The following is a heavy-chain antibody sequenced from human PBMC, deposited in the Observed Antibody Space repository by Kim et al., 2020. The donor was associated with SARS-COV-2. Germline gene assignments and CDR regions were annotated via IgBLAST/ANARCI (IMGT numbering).Heavy chain of an antibody. D-gene: IGHD3-3*01. V-gene: IGHV4-59*01. CDR2: IYYSWST. CDR3: ARAKSGRVTIFGVVIYQYWFDP. CDR1: GGSISSYY. Sequence: SETLSLTCTVSGGSISSYYWSWIRQPPGKGLEWIGYIYYSWSTNYNPSLKSRGTISVDTSKNQCSLKLSSVTAADTAVYYCARAKSGRVTIFGVVIYQYWFDPWGQGTMVTVSS. J-gene: IGHJ5*02.